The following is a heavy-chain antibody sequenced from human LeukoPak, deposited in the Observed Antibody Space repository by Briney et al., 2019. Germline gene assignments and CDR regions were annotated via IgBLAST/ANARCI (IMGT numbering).Heavy chain of an antibody. CDR1: GGSISSYY. D-gene: IGHD3-9*01. CDR2: IYTSGST. CDR3: ARVSLDSYYYYYMDV. Sequence: SETLSLTCTVSGGSISSYYWSWIRQPAGKGLEWIGRIYTSGSTNYNPSLKSRVTMSVDTSKNQFSLKLSSVTAADTAVYYCARVSLDSYYYYYMDVWGKGTTDTVSS. J-gene: IGHJ6*03. V-gene: IGHV4-4*07.